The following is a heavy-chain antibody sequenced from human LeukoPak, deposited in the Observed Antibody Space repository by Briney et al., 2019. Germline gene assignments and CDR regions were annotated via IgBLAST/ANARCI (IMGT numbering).Heavy chain of an antibody. CDR2: ISSSGSTI. V-gene: IGHV3-48*03. Sequence: GGSLRLSCAASGFTFSSYEMNWVRQAPGKGLEWVSYISSSGSTIYYADSVKGRFTVSRDNGKRSLYLHMNSLRAEDTAMYYCAKDSSASIMGLYYYYYMDVWGKGTTVTISS. J-gene: IGHJ6*03. CDR1: GFTFSSYE. CDR3: AKDSSASIMGLYYYYYMDV. D-gene: IGHD4/OR15-4a*01.